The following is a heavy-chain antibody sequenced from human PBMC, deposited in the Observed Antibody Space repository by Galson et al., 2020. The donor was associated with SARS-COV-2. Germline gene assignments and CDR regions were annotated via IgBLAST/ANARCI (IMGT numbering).Heavy chain of an antibody. CDR1: GSIFTSYW. D-gene: IGHD6-19*01. J-gene: IGHJ4*02. CDR2: ISPGASDT. V-gene: IGHV5-51*01. CDR3: VRQGWLQSYFDN. Sequence: GESLKISCQGSGSIFTSYWIGWVRQTPGKGLEWMGIISPGASDTRYSPSFQGQVTISSDKSISTAYVQRGYLTASDTAIYYCVRQGWLQSYFDNWGQGTLVTVSS.